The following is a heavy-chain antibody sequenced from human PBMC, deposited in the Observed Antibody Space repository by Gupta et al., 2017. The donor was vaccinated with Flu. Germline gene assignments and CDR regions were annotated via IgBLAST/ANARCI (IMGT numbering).Heavy chain of an antibody. CDR2: ISVSGGST. CDR3: AKFSYDSSGYAQYFQH. J-gene: IGHJ1*01. D-gene: IGHD3-22*01. Sequence: EVQLLESGGGLVQPGGSLRLSCAASAFTLSSYAMSWVRQGPGKGLEWISTISVSGGSTFYAGSVKGWFTISRDNSKNTLYLQMNSLRAEDTAVYYCAKFSYDSSGYAQYFQHWGQGTLVTFSS. V-gene: IGHV3-23*01. CDR1: AFTLSSYA.